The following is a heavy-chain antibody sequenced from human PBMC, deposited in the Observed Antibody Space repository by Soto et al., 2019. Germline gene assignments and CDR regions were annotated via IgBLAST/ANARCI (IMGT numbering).Heavy chain of an antibody. V-gene: IGHV4-31*03. CDR2: IYYSGST. CDR3: AKAYGHSSDY. D-gene: IGHD3-10*01. J-gene: IGHJ4*02. CDR1: GGSISSGGYY. Sequence: SEPLSRTCTVSGGSISSGGYYWSWIRQHPGKGLEWIGYIYYSGSTYYNPSLKSRVTIPVDTSKNQFRLKLGSVTAADTAVYYGAKAYGHSSDYGGQGTLVPVSP.